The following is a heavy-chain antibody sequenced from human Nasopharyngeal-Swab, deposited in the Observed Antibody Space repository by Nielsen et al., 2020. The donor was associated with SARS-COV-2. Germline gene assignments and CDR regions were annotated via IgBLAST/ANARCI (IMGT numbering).Heavy chain of an antibody. V-gene: IGHV3-23*01. J-gene: IGHJ6*02. CDR2: ISGSGDTT. Sequence: ETLSLTCSVSGASVSTGGYSWIWIRQHAGKGLEWVSSISGSGDTTYYADSVRGRFTISRDNSRKTLDLQMTSLRVEDTAVYYCAKGAYFMLITDVRGQGTTVTVSS. D-gene: IGHD2-8*01. CDR1: GASVSTGGYS. CDR3: AKGAYFMLITDV.